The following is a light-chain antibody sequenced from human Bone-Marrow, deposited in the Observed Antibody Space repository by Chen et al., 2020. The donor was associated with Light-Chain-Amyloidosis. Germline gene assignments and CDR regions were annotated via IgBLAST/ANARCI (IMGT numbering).Light chain of an antibody. CDR1: DLPTKY. CDR3: QSADSSGTYEGI. CDR2: RDT. Sequence: SYELTQPPSVSVSPGQTARITCSGDDLPTKYAYWYQQKPGQAPVLVIHRDTERPSGISEGFSGSSSGPTATLTISGVQAEDEADYHCQSADSSGTYEGIFGGGTKLTVL. V-gene: IGLV3-25*03. J-gene: IGLJ2*01.